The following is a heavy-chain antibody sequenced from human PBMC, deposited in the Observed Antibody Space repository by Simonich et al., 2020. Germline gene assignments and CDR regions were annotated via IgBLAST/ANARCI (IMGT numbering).Heavy chain of an antibody. J-gene: IGHJ4*02. CDR2: SRSKANSYAT. CDR1: GFTFSGSA. V-gene: IGHV3-73*02. D-gene: IGHD3-10*01. Sequence: EVQLVESGGGLVQPGGSLKLSCAASGFTFSGSAMHWVRQASGKGLEWVGRSRSKANSYATAYAASVKGRFTISRDDSKNTAYLQMNSLKTEDTAVYYCTRFDYYGSGSYYFDYWGQGTLVTVSS. CDR3: TRFDYYGSGSYYFDY.